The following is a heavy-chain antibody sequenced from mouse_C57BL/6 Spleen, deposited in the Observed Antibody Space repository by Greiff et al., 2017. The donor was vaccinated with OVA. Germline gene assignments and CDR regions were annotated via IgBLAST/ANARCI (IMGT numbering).Heavy chain of an antibody. CDR3: ARLYYGSVDY. V-gene: IGHV7-3*01. J-gene: IGHJ2*01. CDR2: IRNKANGYTT. CDR1: GFTFTDYY. Sequence: EVKLMESGGGLVQPGGSLSLSCAASGFTFTDYYMSWVRQPPGKALEWLGFIRNKANGYTTEYSASVKGQFTISRDNSQSILYLQMNALRAEDSATYYCARLYYGSVDYWGQGTTLTVSS. D-gene: IGHD1-1*01.